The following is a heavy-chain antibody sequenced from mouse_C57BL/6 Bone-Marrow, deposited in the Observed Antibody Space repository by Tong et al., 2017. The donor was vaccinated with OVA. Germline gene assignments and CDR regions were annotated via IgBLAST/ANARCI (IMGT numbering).Heavy chain of an antibody. Sequence: EVQLQESGGGLVQPGESLKLSCESNEYEFPSHDMSWVRKTPEKRLELVAAINSDGGSTYYPDTMERRFIISRDNTKKTLYLQMSSLRSEDTALYYCARHFTTVVAAHWYFDVWGTGTTVTVSS. D-gene: IGHD1-1*01. CDR1: EYEFPSHD. CDR2: INSDGGST. V-gene: IGHV5-2*01. CDR3: ARHFTTVVAAHWYFDV. J-gene: IGHJ1*03.